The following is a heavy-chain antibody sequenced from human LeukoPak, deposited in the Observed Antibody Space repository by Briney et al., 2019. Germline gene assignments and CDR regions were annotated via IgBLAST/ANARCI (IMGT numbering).Heavy chain of an antibody. CDR1: GGSISSYY. D-gene: IGHD3-10*01. CDR2: IYYSGST. Sequence: SETLSLTCTVSGGSISSYYWSWIRQPPGKGLEWIGYIYYSGSTNYNPPLKSRVTISVDTSKNQFSLKLSSVTAADTAVYYCARVGQDYYGSGSYYQPFDYWGQGTLVTVSS. J-gene: IGHJ4*02. V-gene: IGHV4-59*01. CDR3: ARVGQDYYGSGSYYQPFDY.